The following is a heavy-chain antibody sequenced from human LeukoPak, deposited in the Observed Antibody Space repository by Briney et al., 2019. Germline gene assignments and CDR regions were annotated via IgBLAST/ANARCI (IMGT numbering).Heavy chain of an antibody. J-gene: IGHJ3*02. CDR2: IHYSGST. Sequence: SETLPLTCTVSGGSISSYYWSWIRQPPGKGLEWIGYIHYSGSTNYNPSLKSRVTISVDTSKNQFSLKLSSVTAADTAVYYCAREGTDGSGSPRAFDIWGQGTMVTVSS. D-gene: IGHD3-10*01. V-gene: IGHV4-59*01. CDR1: GGSISSYY. CDR3: AREGTDGSGSPRAFDI.